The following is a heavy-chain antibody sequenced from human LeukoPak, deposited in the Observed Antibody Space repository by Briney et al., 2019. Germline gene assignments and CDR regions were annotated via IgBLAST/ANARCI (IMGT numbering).Heavy chain of an antibody. CDR2: IYYTGST. V-gene: IGHV4-59*08. CDR1: GGSISSYY. Sequence: SETLSLTCTVSGGSISSYYWSWIRQPPGKGLEWIGYIYYTGSTKYIASLKSRVTISVDTSKNQFSLKMSSVTAADTAVYYCARLRPSIGAAGTFDYWGQGTLVTVSS. D-gene: IGHD6-13*01. J-gene: IGHJ4*02. CDR3: ARLRPSIGAAGTFDY.